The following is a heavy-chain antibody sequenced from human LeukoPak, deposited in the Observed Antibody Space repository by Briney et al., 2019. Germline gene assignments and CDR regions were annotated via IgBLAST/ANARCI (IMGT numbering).Heavy chain of an antibody. CDR3: ARYIWGSYPTFEDY. J-gene: IGHJ4*02. V-gene: IGHV4-39*07. CDR2: IYYSGST. Sequence: SETLSLTCTVSGGSISSRSYYWGWIRQPPGKGLEWIGSIYYSGSTNYNPSLKSRVTISVDTSKNQLSLKLNSVTAADTAVYYCARYIWGSYPTFEDYWGQGSLVTVSS. D-gene: IGHD3-16*02. CDR1: GGSISSRSYY.